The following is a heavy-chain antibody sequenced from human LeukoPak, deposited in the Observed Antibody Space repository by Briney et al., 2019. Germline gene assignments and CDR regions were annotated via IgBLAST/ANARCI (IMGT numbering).Heavy chain of an antibody. CDR1: GYTFTGYY. J-gene: IGHJ4*02. Sequence: GASVKVSCKASGYTFTGYYMHWVRQAPGQGLEWMGWINPNSGGTNYAQKFQGRVTMTRDTSTSTVYLELSSLRSEDTAVYFCARDPDPADDSSAYCFDYWGQGTLVTVSS. CDR2: INPNSGGT. D-gene: IGHD3-22*01. V-gene: IGHV1-2*02. CDR3: ARDPDPADDSSAYCFDY.